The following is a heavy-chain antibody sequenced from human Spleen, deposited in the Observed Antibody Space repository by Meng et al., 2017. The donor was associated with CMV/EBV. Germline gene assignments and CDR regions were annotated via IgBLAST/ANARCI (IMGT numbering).Heavy chain of an antibody. CDR3: ARVAAAGRGMDV. CDR2: IYYSGST. CDR1: GGSISSGDYY. D-gene: IGHD6-13*01. J-gene: IGHJ6*02. V-gene: IGHV4-61*08. Sequence: SETLSLTCTVSGGSISSGDYYWSWIRQPPGKGLEWIGYIYYSGSTNYNPSLKSRVTISVDTSKNQFSLKLSSVTAADTAVYYCARVAAAGRGMDVWGPGTTVTVSS.